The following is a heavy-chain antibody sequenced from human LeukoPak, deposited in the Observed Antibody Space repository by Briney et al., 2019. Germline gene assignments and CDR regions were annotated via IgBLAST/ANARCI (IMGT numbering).Heavy chain of an antibody. CDR3: ARARRGLDGDYVPYWYFDL. D-gene: IGHD4-17*01. CDR1: GCSISSAEYY. V-gene: IGHV4-30-4*01. Sequence: SETLSLTCTVSGCSISSAEYYWSWLRQPPGKGLEWIGYSYYSGSTYYNPSLKSLVTISVGTSKNQFSLKLSSVTAADTAVYYCARARRGLDGDYVPYWYFDLWGRGTLVTVSS. J-gene: IGHJ2*01. CDR2: SYYSGST.